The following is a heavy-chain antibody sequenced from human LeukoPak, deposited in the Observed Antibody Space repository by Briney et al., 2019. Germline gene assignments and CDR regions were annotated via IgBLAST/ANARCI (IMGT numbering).Heavy chain of an antibody. CDR1: GFSFSTYT. Sequence: GGSLRLSCAASGFSFSTYTMNWVRQAPGKGLERVAGIQHDGSRTYYADSVKGRFTISRDNSKNTLYLQMNSLRAEDTAVYYCAKDRVLKMATKSCPIDYWGQGTLVTVSS. V-gene: IGHV3-30-3*01. J-gene: IGHJ4*02. CDR3: AKDRVLKMATKSCPIDY. D-gene: IGHD5-24*01. CDR2: IQHDGSRT.